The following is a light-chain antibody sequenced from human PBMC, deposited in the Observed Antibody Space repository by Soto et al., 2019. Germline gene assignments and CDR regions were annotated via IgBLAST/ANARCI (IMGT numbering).Light chain of an antibody. J-gene: IGKJ5*01. V-gene: IGKV3-11*01. CDR2: DAS. CDR1: QSVTSH. Sequence: EILLTQSPATLSLSPGARATLSCRASQSVTSHLAWYQQKPGQAPRLLIYDASNRATGIPARFSGSGSGTDFTLTISSLEPEDFAVYYCQQRYNWPPITFGQGTRLEIK. CDR3: QQRYNWPPIT.